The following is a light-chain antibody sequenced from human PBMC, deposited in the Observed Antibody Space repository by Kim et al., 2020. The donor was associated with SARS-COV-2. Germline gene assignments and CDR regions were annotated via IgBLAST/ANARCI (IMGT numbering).Light chain of an antibody. V-gene: IGLV3-1*01. CDR2: QDT. J-gene: IGLJ1*01. Sequence: SYELTQPPSVSVSAGQTASIACSGDKLGDKYACWYQQKSGQSPVLLIYQDTKRPSGIPERFSGSNSGNTATLTISGTQAMDEADYYCQAWDSSNFYVFGT. CDR3: QAWDSSNFYV. CDR1: KLGDKY.